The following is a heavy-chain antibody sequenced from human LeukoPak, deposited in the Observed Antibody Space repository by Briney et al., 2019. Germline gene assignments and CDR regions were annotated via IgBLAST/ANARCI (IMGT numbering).Heavy chain of an antibody. Sequence: GGSLRLSCAASGFTFSSYCINWVRQAPGKGLEWVSSISSTSGFIYYADSVEGRFTISRDNAKNSLYLQMNSLRAEDTAVYYCARARVGHSDYYGMDVRGPGTTVTVSS. CDR2: ISSTSGFI. CDR3: ARARVGHSDYYGMDV. V-gene: IGHV3-21*01. CDR1: GFTFSSYC. J-gene: IGHJ6*02. D-gene: IGHD2-21*01.